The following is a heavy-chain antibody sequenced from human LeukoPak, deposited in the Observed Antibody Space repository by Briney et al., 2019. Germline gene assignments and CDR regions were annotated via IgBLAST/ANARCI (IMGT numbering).Heavy chain of an antibody. D-gene: IGHD3-22*01. J-gene: IGHJ4*02. V-gene: IGHV5-51*01. CDR2: IYPRDSDT. Sequence: GESLKISCKGSGYIFTNYWIGWVRQMPGRGLEWMGIIYPRDSDTRYSPSFQGQVTISADKSISTAYPQWSSLKASDTAMYYCAKVDSRAIDYWGQGTLVTVSS. CDR1: GYIFTNYW. CDR3: AKVDSRAIDY.